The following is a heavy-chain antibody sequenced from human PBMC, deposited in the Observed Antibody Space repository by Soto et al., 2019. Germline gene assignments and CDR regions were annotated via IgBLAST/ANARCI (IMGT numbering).Heavy chain of an antibody. CDR1: GFTISECS. Sequence: PGGSLRLSCEASGFTISECSMSWVRQAPGKGLEWVSTISGSGGSTFYADSVKGRFTISRDNSKNTAYLQMNTLRAEDTAIYYCSKSVDSGTYYIRYGMDVWGQGTTVTVSS. CDR3: SKSVDSGTYYIRYGMDV. J-gene: IGHJ6*02. V-gene: IGHV3-23*01. D-gene: IGHD3-10*01. CDR2: ISGSGGST.